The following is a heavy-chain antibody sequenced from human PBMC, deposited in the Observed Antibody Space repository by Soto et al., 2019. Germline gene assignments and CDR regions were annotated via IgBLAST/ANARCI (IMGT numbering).Heavy chain of an antibody. J-gene: IGHJ6*02. CDR1: GYTFTSYA. CDR2: INTNTGNP. V-gene: IGHV7-4-1*01. D-gene: IGHD2-15*01. CDR3: AIRDLRRPYCSGGSCYLDYYYYGMDV. Sequence: QVQLVQSGSELNKPGASVKVSCKASGYTFTSYAMNCVRQAPGQVLEWMGWINTNTGNPTYAQCFTGRFVFSLDTSASTAYLQICSLKAEDTAVYYCAIRDLRRPYCSGGSCYLDYYYYGMDVWGQGTTVTVS.